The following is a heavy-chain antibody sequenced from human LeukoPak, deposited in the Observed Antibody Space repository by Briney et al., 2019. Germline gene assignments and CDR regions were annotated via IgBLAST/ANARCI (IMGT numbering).Heavy chain of an antibody. CDR3: TRDDDLWRGPLDV. Sequence: PGGSLRLSCAASGFKFGDYSLGWFRQAPGVGLGWVAFIRREGYGGTTEYAATVKGRFTISRAHSKSIAYLQMNSLKTEDTGVYYFTRDDDLWRGPLDVWGKGTTVTVSS. D-gene: IGHD3-3*01. CDR1: GFKFGDYS. CDR2: IRREGYGGTT. J-gene: IGHJ6*04. V-gene: IGHV3-49*03.